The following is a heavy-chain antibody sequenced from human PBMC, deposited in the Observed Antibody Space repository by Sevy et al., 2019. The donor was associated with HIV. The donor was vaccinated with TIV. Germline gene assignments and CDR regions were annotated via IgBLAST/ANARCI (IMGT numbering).Heavy chain of an antibody. V-gene: IGHV3-21*01. D-gene: IGHD6-19*01. CDR3: ARDYNSGWRKFNLFDP. CDR1: GFTFSTYG. Sequence: GGSLRLSCAASGFTFSTYGMNWVRQAPGKGLEWVSSISSTSSYIDYAYSVKGRFTISRDNAKNSLYLQMNNLRAEDTAPYYCARDYNSGWRKFNLFDPWGQGTLVTVSS. CDR2: ISSTSSYI. J-gene: IGHJ5*02.